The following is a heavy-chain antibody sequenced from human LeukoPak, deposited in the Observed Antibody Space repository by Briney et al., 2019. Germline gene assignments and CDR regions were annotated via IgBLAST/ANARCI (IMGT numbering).Heavy chain of an antibody. Sequence: GSLELSWAASGFRFKDAWMSWVRPAPGKGLEWVGRIKSTTDGVTTDYAAPVKGRFTISRDDSRNTLYLQLNSLKTEDTALYYCTRIRGYSAYDFNYWGQGTLVTVSS. J-gene: IGHJ4*02. V-gene: IGHV3-15*01. CDR3: TRIRGYSAYDFNY. D-gene: IGHD5-12*01. CDR2: IKSTTDGVTT. CDR1: GFRFKDAW.